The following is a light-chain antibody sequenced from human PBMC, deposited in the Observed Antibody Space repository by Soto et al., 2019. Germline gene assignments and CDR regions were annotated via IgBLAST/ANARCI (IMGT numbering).Light chain of an antibody. CDR3: SSYAGSNIV. CDR1: SSDVGDYTF. CDR2: EVT. V-gene: IGLV2-8*01. Sequence: QSVLTQPPSASGSPGQSVTISCTGTSSDVGDYTFVSWYQQHPGKAPKLMIYEVTKRPSGVPDRFSGSKSGNTASLTVSGLQAEDEAAYYCSSYAGSNIVFGGGTKVTVL. J-gene: IGLJ3*02.